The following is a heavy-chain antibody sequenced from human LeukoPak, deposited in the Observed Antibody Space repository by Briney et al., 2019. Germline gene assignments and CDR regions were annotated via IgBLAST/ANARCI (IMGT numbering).Heavy chain of an antibody. V-gene: IGHV4-31*03. D-gene: IGHD2-15*01. J-gene: IGHJ4*02. CDR2: IYYSGST. CDR3: ARGFTHPIVVAATQPPDY. CDR1: GGSISSGGYY. Sequence: SETLSLTCTVSGGSISSGGYYWSWIRQHPGKGLEWIGYIYYSGSTYYNPSLKSRVTISVDTSKNQFSLKLSSVTAADTAVYYCARGFTHPIVVAATQPPDYWGQGTLVTVSS.